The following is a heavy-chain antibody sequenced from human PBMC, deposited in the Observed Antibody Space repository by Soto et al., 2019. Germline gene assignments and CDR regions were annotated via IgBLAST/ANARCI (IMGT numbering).Heavy chain of an antibody. CDR3: ARRNGDYPRIYYFDY. V-gene: IGHV4-4*07. CDR2: VTTSGPI. CDR1: GDSINSDN. D-gene: IGHD4-17*01. Sequence: HVQLQESGPGLVRPSETLSLTCSVSGDSINSDNWSWIRQSPGKGLEWIGHVTTSGPIYSNPSLKGRVTISVDTSKNQFFLSLSSVTAADTAIYYCARRNGDYPRIYYFDYWGQGTLVTVSS. J-gene: IGHJ4*02.